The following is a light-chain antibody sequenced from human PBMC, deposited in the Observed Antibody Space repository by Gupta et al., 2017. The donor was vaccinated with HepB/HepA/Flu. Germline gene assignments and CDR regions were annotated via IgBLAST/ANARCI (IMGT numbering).Light chain of an antibody. V-gene: IGLV2-8*01. J-gene: IGLJ2*01. CDR2: EVS. CDR1: SSDVGGYNY. Sequence: QSALTQPHSASGSPGQSVTISCTGTSSDVGGYNYVSWYQQHPGKAPKLMIYEVSKRPSGVPDRFSGSKSGNTASLTVYGLQAEDEADYYCSSYAGSNNLIFGGGTKLTVI. CDR3: SSYAGSNNLI.